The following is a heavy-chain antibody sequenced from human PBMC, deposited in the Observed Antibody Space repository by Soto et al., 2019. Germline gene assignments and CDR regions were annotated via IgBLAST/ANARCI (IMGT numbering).Heavy chain of an antibody. J-gene: IGHJ6*02. D-gene: IGHD3-9*01. CDR3: ARSYYDILTGYSAHYYYGMDV. CDR1: GGTFSSYA. CDR2: IIPIFGTA. V-gene: IGHV1-69*06. Sequence: QVQLVQSGAEVKKPGSSVKVSCKASGGTFSSYAITWVRQAPGQGLEWMGGIIPIFGTANYAQKFQGRVTITADKSTSTAYMELSSLSSEDTAVYYCARSYYDILTGYSAHYYYGMDVWGQGTTVTVSS.